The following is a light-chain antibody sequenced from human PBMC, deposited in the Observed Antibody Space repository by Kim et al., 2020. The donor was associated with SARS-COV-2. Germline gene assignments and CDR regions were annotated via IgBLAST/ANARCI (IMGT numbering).Light chain of an antibody. V-gene: IGLV2-23*01. J-gene: IGLJ2*01. Sequence: SITISCTGTSSDVGSYNLVSWYQQHPGKAPKLMIYEGSKRPSGVSNRFSGSKSGNTASLTISGLQAEDEADYYCCSYAGSSPHVVFGGGTKLTVL. CDR3: CSYAGSSPHVV. CDR2: EGS. CDR1: SSDVGSYNL.